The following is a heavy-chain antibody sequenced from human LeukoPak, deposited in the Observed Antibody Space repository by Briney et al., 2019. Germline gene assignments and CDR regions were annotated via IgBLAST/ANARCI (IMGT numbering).Heavy chain of an antibody. J-gene: IGHJ6*03. Sequence: SETLSLTCTVSGGSISSSSYYWGWIRQPPGKGLEWIGSIYYSGSTYYNPSLKSRVTISVDTSKNQFSLKLSSVTAADTAVYYCGTYSSGWYYYYYMDVWGKGTTVTISS. CDR3: GTYSSGWYYYYYMDV. D-gene: IGHD6-19*01. V-gene: IGHV4-39*01. CDR2: IYYSGST. CDR1: GGSISSSSYY.